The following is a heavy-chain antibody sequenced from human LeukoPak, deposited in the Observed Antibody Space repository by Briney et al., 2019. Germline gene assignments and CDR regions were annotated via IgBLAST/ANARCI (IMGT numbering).Heavy chain of an antibody. Sequence: PGGSLRLSCAASGFTFNSYTMHWVRQAPCKGLEWVAVISYDGSNKYYADSVKGRFTVSRDSSANSLYLQMNSLRAEDTAVYYCAREPPWGYCSSTSCYSDYWGQGTLVTVSS. J-gene: IGHJ4*02. CDR2: ISYDGSNK. V-gene: IGHV3-30-3*01. CDR1: GFTFNSYT. D-gene: IGHD2-2*01. CDR3: AREPPWGYCSSTSCYSDY.